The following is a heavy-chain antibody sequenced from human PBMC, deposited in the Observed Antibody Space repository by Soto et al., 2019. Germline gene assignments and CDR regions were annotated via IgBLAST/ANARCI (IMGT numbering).Heavy chain of an antibody. Sequence: QVQLVQSGAEVKKPGASVKVSCKASGYTFTSYGISWVRQAPGQGLEWMGWISAYNGNTNYAQKLQGRVTMTTDTSTSTAYMELRSLRSDDAAVYYCASSYWVGDCYSVYYYYGMDVWGQGTTVTVSS. V-gene: IGHV1-18*01. J-gene: IGHJ6*02. CDR3: ASSYWVGDCYSVYYYYGMDV. CDR2: ISAYNGNT. D-gene: IGHD2-21*02. CDR1: GYTFTSYG.